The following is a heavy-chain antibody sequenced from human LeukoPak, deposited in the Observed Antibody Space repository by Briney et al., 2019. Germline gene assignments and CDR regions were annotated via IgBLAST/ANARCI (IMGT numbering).Heavy chain of an antibody. CDR1: GYTFTSYG. CDR3: ARDRATTVTTWAEIDY. CDR2: ISAYNGNT. J-gene: IGHJ4*02. D-gene: IGHD4-17*01. V-gene: IGHV1-18*01. Sequence: GASVKVSCKASGYTFTSYGISWVRQAPGQGLEWMGWISAYNGNTNYAQKLQGRVTMTTDTSTSTAYMELRSLRSDDTAVYYCARDRATTVTTWAEIDYWGQGILVTVSS.